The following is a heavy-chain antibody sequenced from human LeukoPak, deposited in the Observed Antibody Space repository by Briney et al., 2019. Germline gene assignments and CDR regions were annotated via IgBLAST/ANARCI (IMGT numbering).Heavy chain of an antibody. J-gene: IGHJ6*02. V-gene: IGHV4-59*11. Sequence: SETLSLTCTVSGGSISGHYWTWIRQSPGKGLEWIGQIHYSGRPDYNPSLKSRVTISVDTSKNQLSLKVTSVTGADTAVYYCARFGVDYDMDVWGQGTTVTVYS. CDR1: GGSISGHY. CDR3: ARFGVDYDMDV. CDR2: IHYSGRP. D-gene: IGHD3-16*01.